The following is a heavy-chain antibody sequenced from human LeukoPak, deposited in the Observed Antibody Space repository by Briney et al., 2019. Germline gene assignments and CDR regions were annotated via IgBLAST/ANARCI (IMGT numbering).Heavy chain of an antibody. CDR2: INWNGGST. CDR1: GFTFDDYG. D-gene: IGHD2-15*01. CDR3: ARVRCSGGSCYSGHFDP. Sequence: GGSLRLSCAASGFTFDDYGMSWVRQAPGKGLEWVSGINWNGGSTGYADSVKGRFTISRDNAKNSLYLQMNSLRAEDTALYHCARVRCSGGSCYSGHFDPWGQGTLVTVSS. J-gene: IGHJ5*02. V-gene: IGHV3-20*01.